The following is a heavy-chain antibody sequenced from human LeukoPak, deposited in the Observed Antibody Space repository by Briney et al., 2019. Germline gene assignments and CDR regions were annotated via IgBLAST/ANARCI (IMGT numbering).Heavy chain of an antibody. Sequence: GGSLRLSCAASGFTVSSNYMSWVRQAPGKGLEWVSVIYSGGSTYYADSVKGRFTISRDNSKNTLYLQMNSLRAEDTAVYYCARGHFGDFLDYWGQGTLVTVSS. CDR2: IYSGGST. V-gene: IGHV3-66*01. J-gene: IGHJ4*02. CDR3: ARGHFGDFLDY. CDR1: GFTVSSNY. D-gene: IGHD4-17*01.